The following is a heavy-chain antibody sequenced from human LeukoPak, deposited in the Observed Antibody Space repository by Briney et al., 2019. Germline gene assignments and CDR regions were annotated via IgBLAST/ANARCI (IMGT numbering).Heavy chain of an antibody. V-gene: IGHV1-69*13. CDR1: GGTFSSYA. Sequence: ASVKVSCKASGGTFSSYAISWVRQAPGQGLEWMGGIIPIFGTANYAQKFQGRVTITADESTSTAYMELSSLRPEDTAVYYCARGKCRYCSGGSSTFDYWGQGTLVTVSS. D-gene: IGHD2-15*01. CDR2: IIPIFGTA. J-gene: IGHJ4*02. CDR3: ARGKCRYCSGGSSTFDY.